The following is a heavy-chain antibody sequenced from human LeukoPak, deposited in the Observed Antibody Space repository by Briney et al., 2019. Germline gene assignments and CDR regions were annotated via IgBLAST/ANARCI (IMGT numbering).Heavy chain of an antibody. Sequence: GGSLRLSCAASGFTVSDSAIHWVRQASGKGLEWVSSISSTSSYIYYADSLKGRFTISRDNAKNSMYLQMNSLRAEDTAVYYCARESGSRSYYYYMDVWGKGTTVTVSS. CDR1: GFTVSDSA. J-gene: IGHJ6*03. D-gene: IGHD2-2*01. CDR3: ARESGSRSYYYYMDV. V-gene: IGHV3-21*01. CDR2: ISSTSSYI.